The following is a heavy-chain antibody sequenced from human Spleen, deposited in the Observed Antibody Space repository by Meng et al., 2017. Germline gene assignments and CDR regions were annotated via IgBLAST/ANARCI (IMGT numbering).Heavy chain of an antibody. V-gene: IGHV4-59*01. J-gene: IGHJ2*01. D-gene: IGHD5-12*01. Sequence: SETLSLTCTVSGDPTSSSFWSWIRQPPGKGLEWIAYTYYSGSTNYNPSIKSRVTMSVDKSKKQLSLKMRSVTAADTAVYYCARRGDGYDSWYFDLWGRGTLVTVSS. CDR2: TYYSGST. CDR3: ARRGDGYDSWYFDL. CDR1: GDPTSSSF.